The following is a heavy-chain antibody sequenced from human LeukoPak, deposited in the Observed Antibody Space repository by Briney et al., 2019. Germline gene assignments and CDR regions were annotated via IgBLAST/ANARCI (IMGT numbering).Heavy chain of an antibody. CDR2: ISSSETT. J-gene: IGHJ3*02. D-gene: IGHD3-10*01. Sequence: RGSLRLACAASGLTVSTNYMTWGRQAQGTGLEWVSLISSSETTYYADSVRGRFTISRDKSQNILYLQMNRLRVEDTAVYYCARISGGSFDIWGQGTTVTVYS. CDR3: ARISGGSFDI. CDR1: GLTVSTNY. V-gene: IGHV3-53*01.